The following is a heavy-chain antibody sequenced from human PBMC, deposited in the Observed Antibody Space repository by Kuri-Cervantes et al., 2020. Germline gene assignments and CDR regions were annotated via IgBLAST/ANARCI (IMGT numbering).Heavy chain of an antibody. CDR2: INHSGST. CDR3: ARAYLGLGKLDY. Sequence: SQTLSLTCAVYGGSFSGYYWSWIRQPPGKGLEWIGEINHSGSTNYNPSLKSRVTISVDTSKNQFSLKLSSVTAADTAVYYCARAYLGLGKLDYWGQGTRVTVSS. V-gene: IGHV4-34*01. CDR1: GGSFSGYY. D-gene: IGHD7-27*01. J-gene: IGHJ4*02.